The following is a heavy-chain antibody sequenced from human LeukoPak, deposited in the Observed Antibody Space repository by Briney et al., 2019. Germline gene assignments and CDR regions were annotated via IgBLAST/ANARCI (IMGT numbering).Heavy chain of an antibody. D-gene: IGHD3-22*01. V-gene: IGHV4-59*08. CDR2: IYYSGST. Sequence: SETLSLTCTVSGGSISSYYWSWIRQPLGKGLEWIGYIYYSGSTNYNPSLKSRVTISVDTSKNQFSLKLSSVTAADTAVYYCARLRRYYDSSGYYYPPGWGQGTLVTVSS. CDR1: GGSISSYY. J-gene: IGHJ4*02. CDR3: ARLRRYYDSSGYYYPPG.